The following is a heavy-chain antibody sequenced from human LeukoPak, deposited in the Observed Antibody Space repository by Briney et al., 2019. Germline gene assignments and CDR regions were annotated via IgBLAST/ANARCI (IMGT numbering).Heavy chain of an antibody. V-gene: IGHV1-8*02. J-gene: IGHJ5*02. CDR1: GYTFTGYY. D-gene: IGHD6-13*01. CDR2: MNPNSGNT. Sequence: ASVKVSCKASGYTFTGYYMHWVRQAPGQGLEWMGWMNPNSGNTGYAQKFQGRVTMTRNTSISTAYMELSSLRSEDTAVYYCARGLSSSWYGDWFDPWGQGTLVTVSS. CDR3: ARGLSSSWYGDWFDP.